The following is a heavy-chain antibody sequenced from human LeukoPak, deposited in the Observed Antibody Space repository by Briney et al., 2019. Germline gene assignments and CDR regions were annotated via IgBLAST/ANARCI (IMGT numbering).Heavy chain of an antibody. CDR3: ARDYYDSSGYLYYFDY. CDR1: GFSVSSNY. D-gene: IGHD3-22*01. CDR2: IYSGGST. V-gene: IGHV3-53*01. Sequence: GGSLRLSCAASGFSVSSNYMSWVRQAPGKGLEWVSVIYSGGSTYYAESVKGRFTISRDNSKNTLYLQMNSLRAEDTAVYYCARDYYDSSGYLYYFDYWGQGTLVTVSS. J-gene: IGHJ4*02.